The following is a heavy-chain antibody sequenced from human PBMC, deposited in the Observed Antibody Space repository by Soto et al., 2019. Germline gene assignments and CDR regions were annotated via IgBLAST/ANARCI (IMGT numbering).Heavy chain of an antibody. V-gene: IGHV3-11*01. CDR1: GFAFSDYY. CDR2: ISSSGSTI. Sequence: GGSLRLSCAASGFAFSDYYMSWIRQAPGKGLEWVSYISSSGSTIYYADSVKGRFTISRDNAKNSLYLQMNSLRAEDTAVYYCARCYYYDSSGYSYQNDPYYFDYWGQGTLVTVSS. D-gene: IGHD3-22*01. J-gene: IGHJ4*02. CDR3: ARCYYYDSSGYSYQNDPYYFDY.